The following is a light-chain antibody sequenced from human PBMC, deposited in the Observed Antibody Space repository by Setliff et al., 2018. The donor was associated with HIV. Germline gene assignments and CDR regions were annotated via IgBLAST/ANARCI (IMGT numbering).Light chain of an antibody. CDR1: SSNIGSNY. V-gene: IGLV1-47*01. J-gene: IGLJ1*01. Sequence: PRSAAGSPGQRVTISCSGSSSNIGSNYVYWYQQLPGTAPKLLIYRSNQRPSGVPDRFSASKSGTSASLAISGLRSEDEADYYCAAWDDMAAYVFGTGTKVTVL. CDR2: RSN. CDR3: AAWDDMAAYV.